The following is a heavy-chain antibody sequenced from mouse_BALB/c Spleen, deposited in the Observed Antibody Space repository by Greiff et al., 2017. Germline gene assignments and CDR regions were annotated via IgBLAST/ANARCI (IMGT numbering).Heavy chain of an antibody. Sequence: VQLQQSGAELVKPGASVKLSCTASGFNIKDTYMHWVKQRPEQGLEWIGRIDPANGNTKYDPKFQGKATITADTSSNTAYLQLSSLTSEDTAVYYCARYDGYPGYAMDYWGQGTSVTVSA. CDR2: IDPANGNT. CDR1: GFNIKDTY. V-gene: IGHV14-3*02. CDR3: ARYDGYPGYAMDY. D-gene: IGHD2-3*01. J-gene: IGHJ4*01.